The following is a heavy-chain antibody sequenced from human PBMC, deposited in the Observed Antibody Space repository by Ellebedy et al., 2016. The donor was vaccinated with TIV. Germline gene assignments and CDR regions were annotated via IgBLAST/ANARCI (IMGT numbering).Heavy chain of an antibody. J-gene: IGHJ4*02. CDR2: MSYSGST. CDR3: ASRASGRSDLGRGLYFEN. CDR1: GTSISSYY. D-gene: IGHD1-26*01. V-gene: IGHV4-59*08. Sequence: SETLSLTCNVSGTSISSYYRSWIRQPPGKGLEWIGYMSYSGSTNYNPSLKSRVTISVDTSKSQFSLKLTSVTAADTAVYYCASRASGRSDLGRGLYFENWGQGTLVTVSS.